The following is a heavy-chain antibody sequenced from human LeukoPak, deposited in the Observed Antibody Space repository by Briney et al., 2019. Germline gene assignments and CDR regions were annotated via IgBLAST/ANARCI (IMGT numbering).Heavy chain of an antibody. V-gene: IGHV3-23*01. J-gene: IGHJ4*02. CDR1: GYSISSGYY. Sequence: ETLSLTCTVSGYSISSGYYWGWFRQAPGKGLEWVSSIGYGGADSHYADSVKGRFTISRDNSKNTLYLQLSSLRADDTAVYYCTRNIGWYGISWGQGTLVTVSS. CDR3: TRNIGWYGIS. D-gene: IGHD6-19*01. CDR2: IGYGGADS.